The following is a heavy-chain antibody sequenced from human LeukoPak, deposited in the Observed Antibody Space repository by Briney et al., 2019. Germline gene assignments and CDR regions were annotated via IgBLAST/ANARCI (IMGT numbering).Heavy chain of an antibody. Sequence: GGSLRLSCAASGFTFSGSAMHWVRQASGKGLEWVGRIRSKANSYATAYAASVKGRFTVSRDDSKNTAYLQMNSLRTEDTAVYYCTRREEVGATDFDYWGQGTLVTVSS. CDR1: GFTFSGSA. V-gene: IGHV3-73*01. CDR2: IRSKANSYAT. J-gene: IGHJ4*02. D-gene: IGHD1-26*01. CDR3: TRREEVGATDFDY.